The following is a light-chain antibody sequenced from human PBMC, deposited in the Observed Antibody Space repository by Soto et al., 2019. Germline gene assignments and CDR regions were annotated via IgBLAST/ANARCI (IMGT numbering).Light chain of an antibody. Sequence: DIQMTQSPSSLSAFVGDRVTITCRASQSISGNLNWYQQKPGKAPNLLIYAASSLQSGVPSRFSGSASGTDFTLTISSLQPEDFATYYCQQYDSFSVTFGQGTKVDIK. CDR1: QSISGN. V-gene: IGKV1-39*01. J-gene: IGKJ1*01. CDR2: AAS. CDR3: QQYDSFSVT.